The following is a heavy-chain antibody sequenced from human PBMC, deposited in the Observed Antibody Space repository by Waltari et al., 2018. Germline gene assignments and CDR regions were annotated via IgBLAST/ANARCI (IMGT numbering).Heavy chain of an antibody. D-gene: IGHD2-21*02. CDR2: IGGRTTYM. CDR3: TRGAREEVVVTYLDGKFDV. V-gene: IGHV3-21*01. CDR1: GFTFRDYT. Sequence: EVQLVESGGGLVRPGGSLRLSCVASGFTFRDYTMSWVRHTPARGLEWVWSIGGRTTYMYYAGSVKGRFAISRDNARTSLDLQMNSLKVEDTAVYYCTRGAREEVVVTYLDGKFDVWGRGTLVTVSS. J-gene: IGHJ2*01.